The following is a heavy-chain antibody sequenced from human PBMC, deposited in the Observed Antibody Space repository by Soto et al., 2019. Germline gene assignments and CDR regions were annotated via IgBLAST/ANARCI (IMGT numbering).Heavy chain of an antibody. CDR3: ARRNNVGWFEP. V-gene: IGHV4-59*08. D-gene: IGHD1-20*01. J-gene: IGHJ5*02. CDR2: IYYSGST. CDR1: GGSISSYH. Sequence: PSETLSLTCTVSGGSISSYHWTWIRQPPGKGLEWIGYIYYSGSTNYNPSLKSRVTISVDTSKNQFSLKLSSVTAADTAVYYCARRNNVGWFEPWGQGTRVTVSS.